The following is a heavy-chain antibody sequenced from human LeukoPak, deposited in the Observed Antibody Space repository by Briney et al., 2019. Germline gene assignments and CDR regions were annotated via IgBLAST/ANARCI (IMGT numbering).Heavy chain of an antibody. Sequence: PSETLSLTCTVSGGSISSSSYYWGWIRQPPGKGLEWIGSIYYSGSTYYNPSLKSRVTISVDTSKNQFSLKLSSVTAADTAVYYCARDPAGSGGSCFKVWGQGTLVTVSS. CDR2: IYYSGST. CDR3: ARDPAGSGGSCFKV. J-gene: IGHJ4*02. D-gene: IGHD2-15*01. V-gene: IGHV4-39*07. CDR1: GGSISSSSYY.